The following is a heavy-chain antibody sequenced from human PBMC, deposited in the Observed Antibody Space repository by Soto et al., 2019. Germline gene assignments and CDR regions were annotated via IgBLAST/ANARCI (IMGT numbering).Heavy chain of an antibody. CDR2: ISGSGGRT. CDR1: GFTFSSYA. D-gene: IGHD6-13*01. Sequence: HPGGSLRLSCAASGFTFSSYAMSWVRQAPGKGLEWVSAISGSGGRTYYADSVKGRFTISRDNSKNTLYLQMNSLRAEDTAVYYCAKDKGSSSWSPDYWGQGTLVTVSS. CDR3: AKDKGSSSWSPDY. V-gene: IGHV3-23*01. J-gene: IGHJ4*02.